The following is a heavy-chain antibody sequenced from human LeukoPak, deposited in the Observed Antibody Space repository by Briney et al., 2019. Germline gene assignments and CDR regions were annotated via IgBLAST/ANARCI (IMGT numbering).Heavy chain of an antibody. CDR1: GGSISSSSYY. D-gene: IGHD3-22*01. CDR3: ARLTYDSSTYRYYFDY. Sequence: SETLSLTCTVSGGSISSSSYYWGWIRQPPGKGLEWMGSIYYSGSTYYNPSLKSRVTISVDTSKNQFSLKLSSVTAADTAVFYCARLTYDSSTYRYYFDYWGQGTLVTVS. V-gene: IGHV4-39*01. J-gene: IGHJ4*02. CDR2: IYYSGST.